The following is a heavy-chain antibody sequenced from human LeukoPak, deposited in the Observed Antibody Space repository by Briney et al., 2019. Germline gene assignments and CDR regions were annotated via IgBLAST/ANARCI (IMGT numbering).Heavy chain of an antibody. D-gene: IGHD3-16*01. CDR1: GFTFTSYW. V-gene: IGHV3-74*01. CDR2: INSDGCST. Sequence: GGSLTLSCAASGFTFTSYWMHWVRQAPGKGLAWVSLINSDGCSTSYADSVKGRFPISRDNAKHTLYLQINSLRPKHTAVYYWEGAGGGGGGGGFYWGQGTLVTVSS. J-gene: IGHJ4*02. CDR3: EGAGGGGGGGGFY.